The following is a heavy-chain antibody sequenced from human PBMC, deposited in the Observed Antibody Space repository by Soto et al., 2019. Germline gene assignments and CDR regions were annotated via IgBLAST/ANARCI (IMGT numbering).Heavy chain of an antibody. V-gene: IGHV2-5*01. J-gene: IGHJ5*02. Sequence: QITLKESGPTLLKTPQTLTLTCTFSGFSLSSNAVGVGWIRQPPGKALEWLALISCNGETRYSPSLRTRLTIARDTSKIQVVFTMTNMGPVDTATYSCSPRLGVGRITTSRVPDRKYKWFGPWGQGTLVTGSS. D-gene: IGHD3-3*01. CDR2: ISCNGET. CDR1: GFSLSSNAVG. CDR3: SPRLGVGRITTSRVPDRKYKWFGP.